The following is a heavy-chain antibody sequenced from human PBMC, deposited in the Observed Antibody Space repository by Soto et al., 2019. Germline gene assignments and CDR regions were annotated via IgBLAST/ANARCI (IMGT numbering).Heavy chain of an antibody. V-gene: IGHV1-8*01. J-gene: IGHJ4*02. Sequence: GASVKVSCKASGYTFTSYDINWVRQATGQGLEWMGWMNPNSGNTGYAQKFQGRVTMTRNTSISTAYMELSSLRSEDTAVYYCARDRYSSGWRGIDYWGQGTLVTVSS. CDR2: MNPNSGNT. D-gene: IGHD6-19*01. CDR3: ARDRYSSGWRGIDY. CDR1: GYTFTSYD.